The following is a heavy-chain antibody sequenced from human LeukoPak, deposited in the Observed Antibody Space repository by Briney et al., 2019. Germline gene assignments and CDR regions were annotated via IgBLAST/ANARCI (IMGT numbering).Heavy chain of an antibody. D-gene: IGHD4-17*01. CDR3: ARGAYGDYVLVGAFDI. V-gene: IGHV3-64*01. Sequence: GGSLRLSCAASGFTFSSYAMHWVRQAPGKGLEYVSAISSNGGSTYYANSVKGRFTISRDNSKNTLYLQMGSLRAEDMAVYYCARGAYGDYVLVGAFDIWGQGTMVTVSS. CDR2: ISSNGGST. CDR1: GFTFSSYA. J-gene: IGHJ3*02.